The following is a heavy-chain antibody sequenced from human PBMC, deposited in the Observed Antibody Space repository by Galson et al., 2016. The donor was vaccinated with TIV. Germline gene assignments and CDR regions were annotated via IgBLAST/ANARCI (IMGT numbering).Heavy chain of an antibody. Sequence: SLRLSCAASGFTFSTYVMHWVRQAPGKGLEWLAFIRHVGSDIYYADSVKGRFSISRDNSKNTAYLQMNSLRAEDTAVYYCAKDFHWAFESWGQGTLVTVSS. V-gene: IGHV3-30*02. J-gene: IGHJ4*02. D-gene: IGHD7-27*01. CDR2: IRHVGSDI. CDR1: GFTFSTYV. CDR3: AKDFHWAFES.